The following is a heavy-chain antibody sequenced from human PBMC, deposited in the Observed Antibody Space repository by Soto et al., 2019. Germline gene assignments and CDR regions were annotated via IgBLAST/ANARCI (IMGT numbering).Heavy chain of an antibody. D-gene: IGHD2-15*01. J-gene: IGHJ4*02. CDR3: ATLPPRIGVVVLLLPS. CDR1: HGSISCTNW. Sequence: SETLSLTCVVSHGSISCTNWWTWVRRTPGKGLEWIGEVYHTGSTKYNPSLKNRVTISVDGSNNTLSLNLKSVTAADTAVYYCATLPPRIGVVVLLLPSWGQGTLDTVSS. CDR2: VYHTGST. V-gene: IGHV4-4*02.